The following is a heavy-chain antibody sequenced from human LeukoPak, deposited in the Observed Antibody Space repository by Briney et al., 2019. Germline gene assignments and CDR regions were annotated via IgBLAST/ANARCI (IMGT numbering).Heavy chain of an antibody. V-gene: IGHV3-30*18. CDR1: GFTFSSYG. J-gene: IGHJ4*02. CDR3: AKGWGRFGELLYLVDY. D-gene: IGHD3-10*01. CDR2: ISYDGSNK. Sequence: GRSLRLSCAASGFTFSSYGMHWVRQAPGKGLEWVAVISYDGSNKYYADSVKGRFTISRDNSKNTLYLQMNSLRAEGTAVYYCAKGWGRFGELLYLVDYWGQGTLVTVSS.